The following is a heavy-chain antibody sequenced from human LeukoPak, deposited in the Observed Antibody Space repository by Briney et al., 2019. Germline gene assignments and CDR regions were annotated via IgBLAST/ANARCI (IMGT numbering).Heavy chain of an antibody. J-gene: IGHJ6*03. CDR1: GYTFTSYA. CDR2: INTNTGNP. Sequence: GASVKVSCKASGYTFTSYAMNWVRQAPGQGLEWMGWINTNTGNPTYAQGFTGRFVFSLDTSVSTAYLQISSLKTEDTAVYYCARDRAVRGVMGLYYYYMDVWGKGTTVTISS. D-gene: IGHD3-10*01. V-gene: IGHV7-4-1*02. CDR3: ARDRAVRGVMGLYYYYMDV.